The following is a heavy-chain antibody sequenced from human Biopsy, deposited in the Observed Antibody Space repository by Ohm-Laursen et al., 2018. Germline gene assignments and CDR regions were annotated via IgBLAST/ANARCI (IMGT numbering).Heavy chain of an antibody. CDR3: ALETTYCSGSRCYPDGMDV. V-gene: IGHV4-59*08. CDR1: GGSISNLY. D-gene: IGHD2-15*01. J-gene: IGHJ6*02. Sequence: PSQTLSLTCNVSGGSISNLYWSWIRQPPGKGLEWIGYMYYSGNTNYNPSLKSRVTISVDTSKNQLSLKLRSVTAADTAVYYCALETTYCSGSRCYPDGMDVWGQGTTVTVSS. CDR2: MYYSGNT.